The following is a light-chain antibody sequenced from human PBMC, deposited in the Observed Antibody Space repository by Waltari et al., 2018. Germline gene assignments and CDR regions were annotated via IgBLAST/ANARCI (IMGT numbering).Light chain of an antibody. Sequence: EIVLTQSPGTLSLSPGERATLSCRASQSVRGSLAWYQQNAGQAPRLLIYGASSRATGIPDRFSGGGSGTYFSLTISRLEPEDFAVYYCQHYVRLPATFGQGTKVEI. J-gene: IGKJ1*01. CDR1: QSVRGS. CDR2: GAS. CDR3: QHYVRLPAT. V-gene: IGKV3-20*01.